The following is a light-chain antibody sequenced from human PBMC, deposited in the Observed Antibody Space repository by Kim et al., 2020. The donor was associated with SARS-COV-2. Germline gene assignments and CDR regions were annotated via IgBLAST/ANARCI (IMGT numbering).Light chain of an antibody. J-gene: IGKJ4*01. V-gene: IGKV3-20*01. CDR3: HQYGSSSR. Sequence: SPGERATLSCRASQTISDNYVAWYQQKPGQAPRLLIYGASSRATGIPDRFSGRGSGTDFTLTISRLEPEDFAVYYCHQYGSSSRFGGGTKVDIK. CDR2: GAS. CDR1: QTISDNY.